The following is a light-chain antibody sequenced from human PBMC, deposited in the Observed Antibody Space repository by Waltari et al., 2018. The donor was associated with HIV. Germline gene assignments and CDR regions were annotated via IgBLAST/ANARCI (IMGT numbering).Light chain of an antibody. V-gene: IGKV3-20*01. CDR3: QHYGSSPRT. J-gene: IGKJ5*01. CDR2: GAS. CDR1: QSVSSSY. Sequence: EIVLTQSPGTLSLSPGERATLSCRASQSVSSSYFAWYQQKPGQAPRLLIYGASSRATGIPDRFSCSGSGTDFTLTNSRLEPEDFAVYYCQHYGSSPRTFGQGTRLAIK.